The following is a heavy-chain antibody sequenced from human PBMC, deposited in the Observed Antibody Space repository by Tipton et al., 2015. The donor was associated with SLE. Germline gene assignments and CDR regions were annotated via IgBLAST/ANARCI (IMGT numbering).Heavy chain of an antibody. J-gene: IGHJ3*02. CDR2: INHGGST. V-gene: IGHV4-34*01. D-gene: IGHD3-16*02. Sequence: GLVKPSETLSLTCSIYGESFGGYYWSWIRQPPGKGLEWIGEINHGGSTNYNPSLKSRVTISVDTSKNQFSLKLSSVTAADTAVYYCAQANLWGSYRYASDIWGQGTMVTVSS. CDR3: AQANLWGSYRYASDI. CDR1: GESFGGYY.